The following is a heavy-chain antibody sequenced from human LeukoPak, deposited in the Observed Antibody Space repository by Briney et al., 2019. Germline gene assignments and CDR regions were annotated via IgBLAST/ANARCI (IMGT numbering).Heavy chain of an antibody. Sequence: GGSLRLSCAASGFTFSSYWMSWVRQAPGKGLEWVSRINSDGSSTSYADSVKGRFTISRDNAKNTLYLQMNSLRAEDTAVYYCARDLTNYYDAFDIWGQGTMVTVSS. CDR1: GFTFSSYW. V-gene: IGHV3-74*01. D-gene: IGHD3-10*01. CDR3: ARDLTNYYDAFDI. J-gene: IGHJ3*02. CDR2: INSDGSST.